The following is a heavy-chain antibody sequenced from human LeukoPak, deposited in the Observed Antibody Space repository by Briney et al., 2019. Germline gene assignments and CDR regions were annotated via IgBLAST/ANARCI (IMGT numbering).Heavy chain of an antibody. CDR1: GFTFSNYW. J-gene: IGHJ3*02. CDR2: IKQDGSEK. D-gene: IGHD4/OR15-4a*01. Sequence: GGSLRLSCAASGFTFSNYWMSWVRQAPGKGLEWVANIKQDGSEKYYVGSVKGRFTISRDNSKNTLYLQMNSLRAEDTAMYYCAKVSLNMVNDAFDIWGQGTMVSVSS. CDR3: AKVSLNMVNDAFDI. V-gene: IGHV3-7*01.